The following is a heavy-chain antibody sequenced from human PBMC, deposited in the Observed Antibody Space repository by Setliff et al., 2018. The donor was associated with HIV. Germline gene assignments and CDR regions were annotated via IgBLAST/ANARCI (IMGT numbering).Heavy chain of an antibody. V-gene: IGHV3-23*01. J-gene: IGHJ4*02. CDR3: AKEGWIQLWLMGGYFDY. CDR1: GFTFGNYW. D-gene: IGHD5-18*01. CDR2: ISGSVVST. Sequence: LSLSCAASGFTFGNYWMHWVRHTPEKGPVDISAISGSVVSTYYADSVKGRFTISRDNSKNTLYLQMNSLRAEDTAVYYCAKEGWIQLWLMGGYFDYWGQGTLVTVSS.